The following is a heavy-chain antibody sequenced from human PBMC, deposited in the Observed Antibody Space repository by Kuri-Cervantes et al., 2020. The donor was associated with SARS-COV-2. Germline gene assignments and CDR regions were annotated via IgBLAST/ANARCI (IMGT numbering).Heavy chain of an antibody. D-gene: IGHD3-3*01. CDR1: GGSFSPYY. V-gene: IGHV4-34*01. CDR2: IHHSGST. CDR3: ARAPYDFWSGYYPYGMDV. J-gene: IGHJ6*02. Sequence: SQTLSLTCAVYGGSFSPYYWSWIRQPPGKGLEWIGEIHHSGSTNYNPSLKSRVTTSLDTSKNHFSLKLSSVTAADTAVYYCARAPYDFWSGYYPYGMDVWGQGTTVTVSS.